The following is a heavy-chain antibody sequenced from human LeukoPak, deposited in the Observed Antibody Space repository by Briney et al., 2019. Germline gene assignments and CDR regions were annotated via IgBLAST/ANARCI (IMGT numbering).Heavy chain of an antibody. Sequence: PGGSLRLSCAASGFTFSSYSMNWVRQAPGKGLEWVSSISSSSSYIYYADSVKGRFTISRDNAKNSLYLQVNSLRDEDTAVYYCARGENNYGYYYFDYWGQGTLVTVSS. CDR2: ISSSSSYI. V-gene: IGHV3-21*01. D-gene: IGHD5-18*01. CDR3: ARGENNYGYYYFDY. J-gene: IGHJ4*02. CDR1: GFTFSSYS.